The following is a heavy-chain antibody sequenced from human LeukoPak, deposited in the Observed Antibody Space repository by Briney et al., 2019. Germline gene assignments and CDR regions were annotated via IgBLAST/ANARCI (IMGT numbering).Heavy chain of an antibody. CDR1: GFTFCSYA. CDR2: ISGSGGST. J-gene: IGHJ4*03. D-gene: IGHD3-3*01. V-gene: IGHV3-23*01. Sequence: GGSLRHSCAASGFTFCSYAMNWVRQAPGKGLEWVSGISGSGGSTYYADSVKGRFTISRDNSKNTLYLQMNSLRVEDTAVYYCAKQFDFWRGPDYWGHGGLFTVSS. CDR3: AKQFDFWRGPDY.